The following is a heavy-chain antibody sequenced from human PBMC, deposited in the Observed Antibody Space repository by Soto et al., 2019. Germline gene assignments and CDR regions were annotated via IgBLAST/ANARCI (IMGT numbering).Heavy chain of an antibody. D-gene: IGHD5-12*01. V-gene: IGHV3-23*01. CDR1: GFTFSSYA. CDR2: ISGSGGST. J-gene: IGHJ6*02. Sequence: GGSLRLSCAASGFTFSSYAMSSVRQAPGKGLEWVSAISGSGGSTYYADSVKGRFTISRDNSKNTLYLQMNSLRAEDTAVYYCAKNSGYDSWGQTGNYYYYYGMDVWGQGTTVTVSS. CDR3: AKNSGYDSWGQTGNYYYYYGMDV.